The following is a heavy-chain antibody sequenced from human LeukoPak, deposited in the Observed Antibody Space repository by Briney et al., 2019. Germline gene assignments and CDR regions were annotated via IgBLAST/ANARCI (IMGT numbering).Heavy chain of an antibody. V-gene: IGHV3-21*01. D-gene: IGHD2-2*01. CDR2: ISSSSSYI. CDR1: GFTFSSYS. Sequence: GGSLRLSCAASGFTFSSYSMNWVRQAPRKGLEWVSSISSSSSYIYYADSVEGRFTISRDNAKDSLYLQMNSLRAEDTAVYYCARDGEGAVVPAAIGWYFDLWGRGTLVTVSS. J-gene: IGHJ2*01. CDR3: ARDGEGAVVPAAIGWYFDL.